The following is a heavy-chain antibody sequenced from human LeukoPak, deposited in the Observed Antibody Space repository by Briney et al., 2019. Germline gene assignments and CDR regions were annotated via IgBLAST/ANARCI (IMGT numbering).Heavy chain of an antibody. Sequence: ASVKVSCKASGYTFTGYYMHWVRQAPGQGLEWMGWVNPNSGGTNYAQKFQGRVTMTRDTSISTAYMELSGLISDDTAVYFCARDRERYRNYYYSMDVWGIGTTVTISS. V-gene: IGHV1-2*02. CDR3: ARDRERYRNYYYSMDV. J-gene: IGHJ6*03. CDR2: VNPNSGGT. CDR1: GYTFTGYY. D-gene: IGHD2-15*01.